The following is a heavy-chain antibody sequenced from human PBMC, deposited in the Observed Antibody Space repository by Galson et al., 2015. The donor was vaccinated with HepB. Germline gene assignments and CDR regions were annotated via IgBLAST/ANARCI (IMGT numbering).Heavy chain of an antibody. Sequence: QSGAEVKKPGESLRISCKGSGYSFTTYWINWVRQMPGKGLEWMGTIDPSDSYTNYSPSFQGHVTISADRSISTAYLHWSSLKASDTAMYYCARHISKQRLVSHFDYWGQGTLLTVSS. J-gene: IGHJ4*02. V-gene: IGHV5-10-1*01. D-gene: IGHD6-25*01. CDR1: GYSFTTYW. CDR2: IDPSDSYT. CDR3: ARHISKQRLVSHFDY.